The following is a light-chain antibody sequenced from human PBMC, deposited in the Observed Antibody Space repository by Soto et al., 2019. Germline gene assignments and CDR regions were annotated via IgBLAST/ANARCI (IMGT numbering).Light chain of an antibody. J-gene: IGLJ1*01. CDR1: SSDVGGYNY. CDR3: SSYISDNTYV. Sequence: QSVLTQPASVSGSPGQSITISCTGTSSDVGGYNYVSWYQQHPGKAPKLMIYEVRNRPSGVSNRFSGSESGNTASLTVSGLQAEDEADYHCSSYISDNTYVFGTGTKVTVL. CDR2: EVR. V-gene: IGLV2-14*01.